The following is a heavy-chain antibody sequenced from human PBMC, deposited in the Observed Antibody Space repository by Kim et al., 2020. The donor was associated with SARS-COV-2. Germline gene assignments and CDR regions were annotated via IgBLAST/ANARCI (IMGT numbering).Heavy chain of an antibody. J-gene: IGHJ6*02. CDR3: ASRWFSYAPVGGFDA. Sequence: SVKVSCKASGGTFSNYAINWVRQAPGQGLEWMGGIIPVFGAVNYEQKFQDRVTITADESSTPASMELNSLSSEDTAVYYCASRWFSYAPVGGFDAWGQGTTVTVSS. CDR1: GGTFSNYA. D-gene: IGHD2-15*01. CDR2: IIPVFGAV. V-gene: IGHV1-69*13.